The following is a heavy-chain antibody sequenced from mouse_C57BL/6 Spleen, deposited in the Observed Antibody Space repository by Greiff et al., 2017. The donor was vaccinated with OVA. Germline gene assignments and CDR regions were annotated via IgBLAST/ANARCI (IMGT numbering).Heavy chain of an antibody. CDR3: AKLRQWGLRRGYAMDY. D-gene: IGHD2-4*01. CDR2: ICGDGSR. Sequence: VQLVESGPGLVAPSQSLSITCTASGFSLTSYGVSWVRQPPGKGLAWLGVICGDGSRNYYSALISRLSISKDNSKSQVFLKLNSRQTDDTAAYYCAKLRQWGLRRGYAMDYWGQGTSVTVSS. V-gene: IGHV2-3*01. J-gene: IGHJ4*01. CDR1: GFSLTSYG.